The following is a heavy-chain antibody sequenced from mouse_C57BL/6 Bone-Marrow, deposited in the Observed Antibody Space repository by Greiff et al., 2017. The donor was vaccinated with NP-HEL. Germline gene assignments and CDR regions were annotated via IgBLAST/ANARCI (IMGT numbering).Heavy chain of an antibody. V-gene: IGHV1-55*01. D-gene: IGHD1-1*01. CDR3: ARGGNYYGFLTGTGDFDY. Sequence: QVQLQQPGAELVKPGASVKMSCKASGYTFTSYWITWVKQRPGQGLEWIGDLYPGSGSTNYNEKFKSKATLTVDTSSSIAYMQLSSLTSEDSADEYWARGGNYYGFLTGTGDFDYWGQGTTLTVSS. CDR1: GYTFTSYW. CDR2: LYPGSGST. J-gene: IGHJ2*01.